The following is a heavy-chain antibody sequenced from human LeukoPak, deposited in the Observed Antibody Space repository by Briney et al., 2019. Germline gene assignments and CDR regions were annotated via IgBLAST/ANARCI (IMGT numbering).Heavy chain of an antibody. J-gene: IGHJ4*02. CDR3: ARLYYDSSGYYQICYFDY. V-gene: IGHV4-39*01. CDR2: IYYSGST. Sequence: SETLSLTCTVSGGSISSSSYYWGWIRQPPGKGLEWIGSIYYSGSTYYNPSLKSRVTISVDTPKNQFPLNLSSVTAADTAVYYCARLYYDSSGYYQICYFDYWGQGTLVTVSS. CDR1: GGSISSSSYY. D-gene: IGHD3-22*01.